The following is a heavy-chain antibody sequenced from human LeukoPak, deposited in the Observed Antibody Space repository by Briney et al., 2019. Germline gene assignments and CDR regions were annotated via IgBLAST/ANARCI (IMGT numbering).Heavy chain of an antibody. CDR1: GGSISSYY. D-gene: IGHD5-12*01. V-gene: IGHV4-59*12. CDR3: AREGSGYDYAGLDY. CDR2: IYYSGST. J-gene: IGHJ4*02. Sequence: SETLSLTCTVSGGSISSYYWSWIRQPPGKGLEWIGYIYYSGSTNYNPSLKSRVTISVDTSKNQFSLKLSSVTAADTAVYYCAREGSGYDYAGLDYWGQGTLVTVSS.